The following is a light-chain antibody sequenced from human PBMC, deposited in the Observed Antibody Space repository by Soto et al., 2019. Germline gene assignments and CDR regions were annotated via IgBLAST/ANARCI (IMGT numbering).Light chain of an antibody. J-gene: IGKJ1*01. V-gene: IGKV1-5*03. CDR1: QSVNRW. CDR3: QQYNSYSWT. CDR2: EMS. Sequence: DIQVAQSPSTLSASVGDRVAIICRASQSVNRWLAWYQQKPGKAPKLLIYEMSSLESGVPSRFGGSGSGTEFTLTISSLQPDDFAIYYCQQYNSYSWTFGQGTKVDI.